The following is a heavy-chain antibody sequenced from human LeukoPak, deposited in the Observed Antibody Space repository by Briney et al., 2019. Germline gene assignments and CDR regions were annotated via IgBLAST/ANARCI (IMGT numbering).Heavy chain of an antibody. V-gene: IGHV3-23*01. CDR3: AKDRAAATIPDY. CDR1: GFTFGNYA. CDR2: IASYGGTT. J-gene: IGHJ4*02. D-gene: IGHD6-13*01. Sequence: GGSLRLSCAASGFTFGNYAMSWVRQAPGKGLQWVSTIASYGGTTYYADSVKGRLTISRDNFKNAVYLQMNSLRAEDTAVYYCAKDRAAATIPDYWGQGTLVTVSS.